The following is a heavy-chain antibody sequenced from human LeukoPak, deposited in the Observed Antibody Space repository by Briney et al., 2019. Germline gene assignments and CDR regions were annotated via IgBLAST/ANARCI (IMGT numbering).Heavy chain of an antibody. V-gene: IGHV3-53*01. CDR2: IYSGGST. J-gene: IGHJ3*02. CDR1: GLTVSSNY. Sequence: GVSLRLSCAASGLTVSSNYMSWVRQAPGKGLEWVSVIYSGGSTYYADSVKGRFTISRDNSKNTLYLQMNSLRAEDTAVYYCAQGATALDAFDIWGQGTMVTVSS. D-gene: IGHD4/OR15-4a*01. CDR3: AQGATALDAFDI.